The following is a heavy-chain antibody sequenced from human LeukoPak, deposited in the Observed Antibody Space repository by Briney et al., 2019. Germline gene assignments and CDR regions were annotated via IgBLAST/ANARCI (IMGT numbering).Heavy chain of an antibody. CDR2: ISSSSSYI. Sequence: GGSLRLSCAASGFTFSSYSMNWVRQAPGKGLEWVSSISSSSSYIYYADSVKGRFTISRDNAKNSLYLQMNSLRAEDTAVYYCARDPSRYCSGGSCYAGYWGQGTLVTVSS. D-gene: IGHD2-15*01. J-gene: IGHJ4*02. V-gene: IGHV3-21*01. CDR1: GFTFSSYS. CDR3: ARDPSRYCSGGSCYAGY.